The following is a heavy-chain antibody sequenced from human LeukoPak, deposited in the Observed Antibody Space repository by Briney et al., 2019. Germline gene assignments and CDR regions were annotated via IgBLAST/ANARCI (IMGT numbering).Heavy chain of an antibody. CDR2: ISYDGSKK. CDR3: AREFVSRGYFDY. D-gene: IGHD3-10*01. CDR1: GFTFSSHT. Sequence: GSLRLPCVASGFTFSSHTMHWVRQAPGKGLEWVAAISYDGSKKYYADSVKGRFTISRDNSKNTLDLQMDSLKTEDTAIYYCAREFVSRGYFDYWGQGALVTVSS. V-gene: IGHV3-30*04. J-gene: IGHJ4*02.